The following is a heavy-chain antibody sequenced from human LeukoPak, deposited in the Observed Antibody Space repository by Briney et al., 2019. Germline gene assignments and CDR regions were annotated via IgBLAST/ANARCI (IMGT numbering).Heavy chain of an antibody. CDR3: AKAYEYYYYYYYMDV. CDR2: ISGSGGST. CDR1: GFTFSSYA. J-gene: IGHJ6*03. Sequence: GGSLRLSCAASGFTFSSYAMSWVRHAPGKGLEWVSAISGSGGSTYYADSVKGRFTISRDNSKNTLYLQMNSLRAEDTAVYYCAKAYEYYYYYYYMDVWGKGTTVTVSS. D-gene: IGHD5-12*01. V-gene: IGHV3-23*01.